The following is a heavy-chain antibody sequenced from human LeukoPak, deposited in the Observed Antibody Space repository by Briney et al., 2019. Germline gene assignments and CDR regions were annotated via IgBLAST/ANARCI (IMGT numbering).Heavy chain of an antibody. CDR3: TRTGYRSNWYVPN. CDR1: GFTFSNAW. CDR2: IREDGSEK. V-gene: IGHV3-7*01. J-gene: IGHJ4*02. D-gene: IGHD6-13*01. Sequence: GGSLRLSCAASGFTFSNAWMSWVRQAPGKGLEWVATIREDGSEKYYVDSVKGRFTISRDNAKNSLYLQMNSLRAEDTAVYYCTRTGYRSNWYVPNWGQGTLVTVSS.